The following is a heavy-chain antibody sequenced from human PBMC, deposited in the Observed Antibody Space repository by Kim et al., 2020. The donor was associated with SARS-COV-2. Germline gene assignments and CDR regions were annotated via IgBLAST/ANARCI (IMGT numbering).Heavy chain of an antibody. CDR2: ISSSGSTI. J-gene: IGHJ5*02. CDR3: ARKYYDILTGYYNNLFDP. V-gene: IGHV3-11*01. Sequence: GGSLRLSCAASGFTFSDYYMSWIRQAPGKGLEWVSYISSSGSTIYYADSVKGRFTISRDNAKNSLYLQMNSLRAEDTAVYYCARKYYDILTGYYNNLFDPWGQGTLVTVSS. D-gene: IGHD3-9*01. CDR1: GFTFSDYY.